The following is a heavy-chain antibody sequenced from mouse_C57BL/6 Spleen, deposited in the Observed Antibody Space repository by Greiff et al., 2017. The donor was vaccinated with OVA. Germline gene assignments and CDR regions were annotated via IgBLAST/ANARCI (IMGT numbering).Heavy chain of an antibody. J-gene: IGHJ4*01. Sequence: QVQLKQPGAELVRPGSSVKLSCKASGYTFPSHWMHLVKQKPIQGLEWVGNIYPSDSETHYNQKFKDKATLTVDKSSSTAYMQLSSLTSEDSAVYYCAKGVMVKAMDYWGQGTSVTVSS. V-gene: IGHV1-52*01. CDR2: IYPSDSET. CDR1: GYTFPSHW. CDR3: AKGVMVKAMDY. D-gene: IGHD2-2*01.